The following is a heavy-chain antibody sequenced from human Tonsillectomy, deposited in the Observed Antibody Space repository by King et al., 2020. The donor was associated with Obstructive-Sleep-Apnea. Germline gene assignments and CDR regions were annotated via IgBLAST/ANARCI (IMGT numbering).Heavy chain of an antibody. J-gene: IGHJ3*02. Sequence: LVQSGAEVKKPGASVKVSCKASGYTFTSYGISWVRQAPGQGLEWMGWISAYNGNTNYAQKLQGRVTMTTDTSTSTAYMELRSLRSDDTAVYYCARDIPDYYYGSGSYRFAFDIWGQGTMVTVSS. D-gene: IGHD3-10*01. CDR3: ARDIPDYYYGSGSYRFAFDI. CDR2: ISAYNGNT. V-gene: IGHV1-18*01. CDR1: GYTFTSYG.